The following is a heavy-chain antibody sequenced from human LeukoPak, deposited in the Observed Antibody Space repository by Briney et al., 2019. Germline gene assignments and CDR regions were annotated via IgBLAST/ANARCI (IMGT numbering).Heavy chain of an antibody. Sequence: SVKVSCKASGGTFSSYAISWVPQAPGQGLEWMGVIIPIFGTANYAQKFQGRVTITTDESTSTAYMELSSLRSEDTGAYYCARASNNGSFPDLGVFDIWGQGKMVTVSS. CDR1: GGTFSSYA. V-gene: IGHV1-69*05. CDR3: ARASNNGSFPDLGVFDI. CDR2: IIPIFGTA. J-gene: IGHJ3*02. D-gene: IGHD1-26*01.